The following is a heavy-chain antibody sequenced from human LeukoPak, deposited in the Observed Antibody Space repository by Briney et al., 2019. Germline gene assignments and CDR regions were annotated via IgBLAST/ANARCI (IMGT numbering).Heavy chain of an antibody. CDR2: ISYDGSNK. D-gene: IGHD3-3*01. Sequence: PGGSLRLSCAASGFTFSSYGMHWVRQAPGKGLEWVAVISYDGSNKYYADSVKGRFTISRDNSKNTLYLQMNSLRAEDTAVYYCAKDQEYYDFWSGYYAYYYYGMDVWGQGTTVTVSS. V-gene: IGHV3-30*18. CDR1: GFTFSSYG. CDR3: AKDQEYYDFWSGYYAYYYYGMDV. J-gene: IGHJ6*02.